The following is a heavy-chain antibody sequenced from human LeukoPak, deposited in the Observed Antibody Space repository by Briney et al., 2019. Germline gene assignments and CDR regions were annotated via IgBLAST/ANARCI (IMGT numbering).Heavy chain of an antibody. D-gene: IGHD5-12*01. CDR3: ARETSGYDGY. V-gene: IGHV3-23*01. Sequence: GGSLRPSCAASGFTFSSYEMNWVRQAPGKGLEWVSAISGSGGSTYYADSVKGRFTISRDNSKNTLYLQMNGLRAEDTAVYYCARETSGYDGYWGQGTLVTVSS. CDR1: GFTFSSYE. J-gene: IGHJ4*02. CDR2: ISGSGGST.